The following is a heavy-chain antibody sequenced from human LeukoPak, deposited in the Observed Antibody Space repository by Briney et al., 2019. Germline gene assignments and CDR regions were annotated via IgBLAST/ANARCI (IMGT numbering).Heavy chain of an antibody. D-gene: IGHD7-27*01. Sequence: SETLSLTCAVYGGSFSGYYWSWIRQPPGKGLEWIGEINHSGSTNYNPSLKSRVTISVDTSENQFSLKLSSVTAADTAVYYCAITTGDPGNFDYWGQGTLVTVSS. CDR3: AITTGDPGNFDY. V-gene: IGHV4-34*01. J-gene: IGHJ4*02. CDR2: INHSGST. CDR1: GGSFSGYY.